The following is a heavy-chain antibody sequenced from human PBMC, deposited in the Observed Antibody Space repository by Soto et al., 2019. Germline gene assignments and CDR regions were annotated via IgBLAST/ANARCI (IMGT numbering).Heavy chain of an antibody. CDR2: INHSGST. Sequence: TSETLSLTCAVYGGSFIGYYWSWIRQPPGKGLEWIGEINHSGSTNYNPSLKSRVTISVDTSKNQFSLKLSSVTAADTAVYYCARKQVHYYGMDVWGQGTTVTVSS. V-gene: IGHV4-34*01. D-gene: IGHD3-10*01. J-gene: IGHJ6*02. CDR1: GGSFIGYY. CDR3: ARKQVHYYGMDV.